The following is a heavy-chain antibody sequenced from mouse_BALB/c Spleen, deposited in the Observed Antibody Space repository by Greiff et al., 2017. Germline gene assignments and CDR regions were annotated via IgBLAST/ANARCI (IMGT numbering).Heavy chain of an antibody. CDR3: TRSGLLRSFDY. V-gene: IGHV1S81*02. D-gene: IGHD1-1*01. Sequence: QVQLKQPGAELVKPGASVKLSCKASGYTFTSYYMYWVKQRPGQGLEWIGGINPSNGGTNFNEKFKSKATLTVDKSSSTAYMQLSSLTSEDSAVYYCTRSGLLRSFDYWGQGTTLTVSS. CDR1: GYTFTSYY. CDR2: INPSNGGT. J-gene: IGHJ2*01.